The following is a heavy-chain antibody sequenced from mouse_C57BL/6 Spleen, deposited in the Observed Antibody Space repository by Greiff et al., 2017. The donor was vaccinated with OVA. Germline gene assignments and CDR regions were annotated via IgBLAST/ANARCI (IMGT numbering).Heavy chain of an antibody. Sequence: QVQLQQPGAELVMPGASVKLSCKASGYTFTSYWMHWVKQRPGQGLEWIGEIDPSDSYTNYNQKFKGKSTLTVDKSSSTAYMQLSSLTSEDSAVYYCARREDYGSSYNAMDYWGQGTSVTVSS. CDR3: ARREDYGSSYNAMDY. D-gene: IGHD1-1*01. V-gene: IGHV1-69*01. CDR1: GYTFTSYW. CDR2: IDPSDSYT. J-gene: IGHJ4*01.